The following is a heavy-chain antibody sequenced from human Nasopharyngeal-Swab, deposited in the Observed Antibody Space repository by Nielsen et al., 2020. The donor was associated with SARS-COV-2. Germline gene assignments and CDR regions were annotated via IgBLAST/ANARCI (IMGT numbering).Heavy chain of an antibody. D-gene: IGHD1-26*01. J-gene: IGHJ3*02. CDR1: GFTFSLYG. V-gene: IGHV3-30*18. Sequence: GGSLRLSCAASGFTFSLYGMHWVCQAPGKGLEWVAVISYDGSNTYNADSVKGRFTISRDNSKNTLYLQMNSLRAEDTAVYYCAKPSSGTYFSAFDIWGQGTMVTVSS. CDR3: AKPSSGTYFSAFDI. CDR2: ISYDGSNT.